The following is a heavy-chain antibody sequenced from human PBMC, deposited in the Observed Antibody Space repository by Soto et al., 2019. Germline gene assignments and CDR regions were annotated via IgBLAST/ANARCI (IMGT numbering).Heavy chain of an antibody. Sequence: QVHLVQSGAEVRKPGASVKVSCKASGYSFTSYGISWVRQAPGQGLEWMGWISTDNGNTNYAHNLQGRVSMTIDPSTSTAYMELWSLGSDDTAVYYCARDVPDTSLFFYYYGMDVWGQGITVTVSS. D-gene: IGHD2-21*01. V-gene: IGHV1-18*01. CDR2: ISTDNGNT. CDR1: GYSFTSYG. CDR3: ARDVPDTSLFFYYYGMDV. J-gene: IGHJ6*02.